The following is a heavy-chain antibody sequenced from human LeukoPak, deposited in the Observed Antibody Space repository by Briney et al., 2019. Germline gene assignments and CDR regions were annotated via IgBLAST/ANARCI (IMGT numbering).Heavy chain of an antibody. J-gene: IGHJ4*02. CDR2: LSYDGNTK. CDR3: ARDQEGFDY. Sequence: GGSLRLSCAASGFTFNTYAMHWVRQAPDRGLEWVALLSYDGNTKYYADSVKGRFTISRDISKNMLYLQMSSLRPEDTAVYYCARDQEGFDYWGQGTLVTVSS. V-gene: IGHV3-30*04. CDR1: GFTFNTYA.